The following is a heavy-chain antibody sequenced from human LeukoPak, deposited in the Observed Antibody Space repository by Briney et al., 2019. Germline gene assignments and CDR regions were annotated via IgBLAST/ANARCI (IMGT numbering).Heavy chain of an antibody. CDR1: GYTFTGYY. J-gene: IGHJ4*01. CDR3: ARVEGLSSSPRTLRY. D-gene: IGHD2-15*01. CDR2: INPNSGDT. V-gene: IGHV1-2*02. Sequence: GASVKVSCKASGYTFTGYYIHWVRQAPGQGLEWMGWINPNSGDTDYVQKFQGRVTMTRDTSISTAYMELSSLTSDDTAVYYCARVEGLSSSPRTLRYWGHGTPVSVSS.